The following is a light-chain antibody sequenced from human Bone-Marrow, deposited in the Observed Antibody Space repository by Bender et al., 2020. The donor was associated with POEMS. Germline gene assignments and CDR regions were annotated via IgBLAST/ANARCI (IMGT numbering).Light chain of an antibody. CDR2: EGS. Sequence: QSALTQPASVSGSPGQSITISCTGTSSDIGSYNLVSWYQQHPGKTPKLMIYEGSKRPSGVSNRFSGSKSGNTAYLTISGLQAEDEADYYCSSYVTASTLVFGGGTKVTVL. V-gene: IGLV2-23*01. CDR1: SSDIGSYNL. CDR3: SSYVTASTLV. J-gene: IGLJ3*02.